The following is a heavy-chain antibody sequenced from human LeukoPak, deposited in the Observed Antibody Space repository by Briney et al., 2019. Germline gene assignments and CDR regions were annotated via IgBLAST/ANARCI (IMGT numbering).Heavy chain of an antibody. J-gene: IGHJ4*02. CDR3: AKDFIYSSGWFDY. D-gene: IGHD6-25*01. CDR1: GFTFSSYG. V-gene: IGHV3-30*18. Sequence: QPGRSLRLSCAASGFTFSSYGMHWVRQAPGKGLEWVAVISYDGSNKYYADSVKGRFTISRDNSKNTLYLQMNSLRAEDTAVYYCAKDFIYSSGWFDYWGQGTLVTVSS. CDR2: ISYDGSNK.